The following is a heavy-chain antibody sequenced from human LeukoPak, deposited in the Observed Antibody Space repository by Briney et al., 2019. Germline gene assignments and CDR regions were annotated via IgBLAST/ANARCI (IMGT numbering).Heavy chain of an antibody. CDR2: IYDSGST. D-gene: IGHD6-6*01. CDR3: ARGRSSDY. CDR1: GGSISSGDYY. Sequence: KSSETLSLTCTVSGGSISSGDYYWSWIRQHPGKGLEWIGYIYDSGSTYYNPSLKSRVTISVDTSKNQFSLKLSSVTAADTAVYYCARGRSSDYWGQGTLVTVSS. V-gene: IGHV4-31*03. J-gene: IGHJ4*02.